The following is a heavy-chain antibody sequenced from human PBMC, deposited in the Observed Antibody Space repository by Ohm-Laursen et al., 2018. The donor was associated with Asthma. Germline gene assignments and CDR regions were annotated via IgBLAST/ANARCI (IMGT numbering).Heavy chain of an antibody. D-gene: IGHD2-8*02. V-gene: IGHV4-59*01. J-gene: IGHJ6*02. CDR1: GGSISSYY. CDR2: IYYSGST. Sequence: SETLSLTCPVSGGSISSYYWSWIRQPPGKGLEWIGYIYYSGSTNYNPSLKSRVTISVDTSKNQFSLKLSSVTAADTAVYYCARELLVQGYYYGMDVWGQGTTVTVSS. CDR3: ARELLVQGYYYGMDV.